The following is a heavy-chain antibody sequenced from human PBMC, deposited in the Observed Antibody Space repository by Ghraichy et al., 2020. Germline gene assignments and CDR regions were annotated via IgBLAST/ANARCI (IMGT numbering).Heavy chain of an antibody. V-gene: IGHV3-74*01. CDR1: GFTFSTSW. CDR2: IKPDGTYT. CDR3: ATGDSGYYGY. D-gene: IGHD3-3*01. J-gene: IGHJ4*02. Sequence: GESLNISCAASGFTFSTSWMHWVRKAPGKGPVWVSRIKPDGTYTNYADSVKGRFTISRDNAKNTLYLQMNSLRVEDTAVYYCATGDSGYYGYWGQGTLVTASS.